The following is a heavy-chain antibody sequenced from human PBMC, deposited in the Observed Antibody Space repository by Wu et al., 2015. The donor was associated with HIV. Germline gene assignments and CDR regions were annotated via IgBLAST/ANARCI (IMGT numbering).Heavy chain of an antibody. CDR1: GGSFSSNA. Sequence: QVQLVQSGAEVKKPGSSVKVSCKVSGGSFSSNAVSWVRQAPGQGLEWMGGIIPILGTSNYAQKFQGRVIISADESTSTVYMELSSLTSEDMAVYYCARMFGSETYYDEYFDYWGQGTLVTVSS. CDR2: IIPILGTS. V-gene: IGHV1-69*11. D-gene: IGHD3-10*01. J-gene: IGHJ4*02. CDR3: ARMFGSETYYDEYFDY.